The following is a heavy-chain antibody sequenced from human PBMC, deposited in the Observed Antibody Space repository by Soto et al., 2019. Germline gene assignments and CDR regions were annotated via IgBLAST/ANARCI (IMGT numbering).Heavy chain of an antibody. J-gene: IGHJ4*02. Sequence: EVQLVESGGGLIQPGGSLRLSCAVSGFTVSNNYMSWVRQAPGKGLEGVSVIYSGGYTAYGDSVKGRFTISRDNSKNTIYLQRNRRGADDAAVFSCGARGGGGGYWGQGTLVTVSS. D-gene: IGHD3-10*01. CDR3: GARGGGGGY. CDR2: IYSGGYT. CDR1: GFTVSNNY. V-gene: IGHV3-53*01.